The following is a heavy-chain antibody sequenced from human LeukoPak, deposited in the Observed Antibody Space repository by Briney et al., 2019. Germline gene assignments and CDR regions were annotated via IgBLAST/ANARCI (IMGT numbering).Heavy chain of an antibody. CDR2: ISSDGTSS. Sequence: GGSLRLSCAASGFTFSSYWMHWVRQAPGKGLVWVTRISSDGTSSSYADSVKGRFTISRDNVKKTLYLQMNSLRAEDTAVYYCAREYGSGSYDYWGQGTLVTVSS. CDR3: AREYGSGSYDY. CDR1: GFTFSSYW. D-gene: IGHD3-10*01. V-gene: IGHV3-74*01. J-gene: IGHJ4*02.